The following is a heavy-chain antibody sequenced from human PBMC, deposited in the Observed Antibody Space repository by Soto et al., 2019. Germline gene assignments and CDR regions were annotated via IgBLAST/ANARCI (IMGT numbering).Heavy chain of an antibody. Sequence: SETLSLTCAVYGGSFSGYYWSWIRQPPGRGLEWIGEINHSGSTNYNPSLKSRVTISADTSKNQFSLKLSPVTAADTAVYYCATSSAYADLDYWGQGTLVTVSS. CDR1: GGSFSGYY. D-gene: IGHD3-22*01. CDR3: ATSSAYADLDY. V-gene: IGHV4-34*01. J-gene: IGHJ4*02. CDR2: INHSGST.